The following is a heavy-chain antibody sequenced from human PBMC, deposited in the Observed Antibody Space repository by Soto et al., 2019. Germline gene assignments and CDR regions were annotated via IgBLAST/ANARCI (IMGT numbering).Heavy chain of an antibody. V-gene: IGHV1-24*01. CDR1: GYTLTELS. D-gene: IGHD1-26*01. CDR2: FDPEDGET. CDR3: ATDVVGATAFDI. Sequence: ASVKVSCKVSGYTLTELSMHWVRQAPGKGLEWMGGFDPEDGETIYAQKFQGRVTMTEDTSTDTAYMELSSLRSEDTAVYYCATDVVGATAFDIWGQGTMVTVSS. J-gene: IGHJ3*02.